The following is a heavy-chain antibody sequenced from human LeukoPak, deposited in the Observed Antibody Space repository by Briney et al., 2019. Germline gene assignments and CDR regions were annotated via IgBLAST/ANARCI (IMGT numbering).Heavy chain of an antibody. J-gene: IGHJ2*01. V-gene: IGHV4-59*06. CDR2: IYYSGST. CDR1: GGSISSYY. CDR3: ARDGFYDSSGSIWYFDL. Sequence: PSETLSLTCTVSGGSISSYYWSWIRQHPGKGLEWIGHIYYSGSTYYNPSLKSRVTISVDTSKNQFSLKLSSVTAADTAVYYCARDGFYDSSGSIWYFDLWGRGTLVTVSS. D-gene: IGHD3-22*01.